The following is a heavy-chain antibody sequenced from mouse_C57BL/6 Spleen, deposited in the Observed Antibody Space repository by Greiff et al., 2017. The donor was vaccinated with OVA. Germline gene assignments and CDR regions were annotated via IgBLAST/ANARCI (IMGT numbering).Heavy chain of an antibody. CDR3: ARPYYDYSAWFAY. CDR2: IDPSDSYT. D-gene: IGHD2-4*01. V-gene: IGHV1-69*01. Sequence: QVQLQQPGAELVMPGASVKLSCKASGYTFTSYWMHWVKQRPGQGLEWIGEIDPSDSYTNYNQKFKGKSTWTVDKSSSTAYMQLSSLTSEDSAVYYCARPYYDYSAWFAYWGQGTLVTVSA. J-gene: IGHJ3*01. CDR1: GYTFTSYW.